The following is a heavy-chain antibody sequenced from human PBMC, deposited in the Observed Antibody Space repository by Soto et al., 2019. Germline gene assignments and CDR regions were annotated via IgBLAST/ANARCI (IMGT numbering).Heavy chain of an antibody. V-gene: IGHV1-8*01. Sequence: ASVKVSCKASGYTFTSYDINWVRQATGQGFEWMGWMNTNSGNTGYAQKFQGRVIMTTDTSMSTAYMELSSLRSDDTAIYYCTREGSAPYYYYGMDAWGQGTTVTVSS. D-gene: IGHD3-10*01. CDR1: GYTFTSYD. CDR3: TREGSAPYYYYGMDA. CDR2: MNTNSGNT. J-gene: IGHJ6*02.